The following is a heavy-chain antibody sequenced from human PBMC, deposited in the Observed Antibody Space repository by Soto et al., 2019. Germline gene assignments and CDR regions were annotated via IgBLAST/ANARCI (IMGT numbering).Heavy chain of an antibody. J-gene: IGHJ5*02. V-gene: IGHV1-3*01. D-gene: IGHD6-13*01. CDR2: INANNGGT. CDR3: ARTGSSSWYWFDP. Sequence: ASVKVSCKACGYTFIGCYMQWVRHAPGQRLEWMGWINANNGGTKYAQKFQGRVTITRDTSASTAYMELSSLRSEDTAVYYCARTGSSSWYWFDPWGQGTLVTVSS. CDR1: GYTFIGCY.